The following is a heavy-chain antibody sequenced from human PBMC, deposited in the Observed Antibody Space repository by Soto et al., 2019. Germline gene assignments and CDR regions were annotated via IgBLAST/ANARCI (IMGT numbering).Heavy chain of an antibody. CDR1: GFTFTTYS. V-gene: IGHV3-7*03. CDR2: IRQDGGAQ. D-gene: IGHD3-10*01. CDR3: VRGGHGSGSYLGSY. J-gene: IGHJ4*02. Sequence: EVQLVESGGGLAQPGGSLRLSCVASGFTFTTYSMSWVRQAPGKGLEWVANIRQDGGAQYYVDSVKGRFTISRDNAKNSVYLQMDSLRAEDTAVYYCVRGGHGSGSYLGSYWGQGILVTVSS.